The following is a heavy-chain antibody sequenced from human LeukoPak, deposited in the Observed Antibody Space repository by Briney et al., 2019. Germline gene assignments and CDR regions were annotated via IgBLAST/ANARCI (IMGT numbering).Heavy chain of an antibody. CDR3: AKTASSSWYEFDY. D-gene: IGHD6-13*01. CDR2: ISVSGGST. Sequence: SAISVSGGSTYYADSVKGRFTISRDNSKNTLYLQMNSLRAEDTAVYYCAKTASSSWYEFDYWGQGTLVTVSS. V-gene: IGHV3-23*01. J-gene: IGHJ4*02.